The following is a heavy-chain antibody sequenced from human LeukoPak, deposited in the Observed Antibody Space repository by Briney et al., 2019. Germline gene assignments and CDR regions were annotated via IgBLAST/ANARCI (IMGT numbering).Heavy chain of an antibody. CDR3: ARDRFGYNSGRFFDY. D-gene: IGHD6-19*01. CDR1: GFTFSSYA. Sequence: GGSLRLSCATSGFTFSSYAMRWVSQAPGKGLEWVAVIWSDGTNKYYADSVKGRFTISRDNSENTLYLQMNSLRAEDTAVYYCARDRFGYNSGRFFDYWGQGTLVTVSS. CDR2: IWSDGTNK. V-gene: IGHV3-33*08. J-gene: IGHJ4*02.